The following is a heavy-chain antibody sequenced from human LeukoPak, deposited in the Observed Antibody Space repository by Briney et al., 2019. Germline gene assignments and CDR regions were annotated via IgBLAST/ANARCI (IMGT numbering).Heavy chain of an antibody. V-gene: IGHV1-18*01. D-gene: IGHD5-18*01. CDR2: ISAYNGNT. Sequence: ASVKVSCKASGYTFTSYVVSWVRQAPGQGLEWMGWISAYNGNTNYAQKLQGRVTMTTDTSTSTAYMELRSLISDDTAVYYCARSFEARGTRGYSYGYDHSAFDIWGQGTMVTVSS. CDR3: ARSFEARGTRGYSYGYDHSAFDI. J-gene: IGHJ3*02. CDR1: GYTFTSYV.